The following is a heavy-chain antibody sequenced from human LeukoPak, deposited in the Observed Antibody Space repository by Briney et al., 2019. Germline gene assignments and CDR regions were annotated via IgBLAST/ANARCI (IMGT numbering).Heavy chain of an antibody. Sequence: SETLSLTCTVSGGSISSSSYHWSWIRQPPGKGLEWIGEINHSGSTNYNPSLKSRVTISVDTSKNQFSLKLSSVTAADTAVYYCARHYSGSRRNIWGQGTMVTVSS. CDR2: INHSGST. D-gene: IGHD1-26*01. CDR1: GGSISSSSYH. CDR3: ARHYSGSRRNI. V-gene: IGHV4-39*01. J-gene: IGHJ3*02.